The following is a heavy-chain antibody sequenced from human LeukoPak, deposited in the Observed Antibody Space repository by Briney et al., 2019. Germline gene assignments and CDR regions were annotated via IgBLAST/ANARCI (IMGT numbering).Heavy chain of an antibody. Sequence: SQTLSLTCTVSGGSISSGDYYWSWIRQPPGKGLEWIGYIYYSGSTYYNPSLKSRVTISVDTSKNQFSLKLSSVTAADTAVYYCARTEVREYYYDSSGRGGQFDPWGQGTLVTVSS. V-gene: IGHV4-30-4*01. CDR1: GGSISSGDYY. CDR3: ARTEVREYYYDSSGRGGQFDP. D-gene: IGHD3-22*01. CDR2: IYYSGST. J-gene: IGHJ5*02.